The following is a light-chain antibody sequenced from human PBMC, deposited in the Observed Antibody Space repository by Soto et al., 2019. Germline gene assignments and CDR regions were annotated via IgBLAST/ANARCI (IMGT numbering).Light chain of an antibody. J-gene: IGKJ2*01. CDR1: QNIASY. CDR2: AAS. Sequence: DIQMTQSPSSLSTSVGDRVTITCRASQNIASYLSWYQQKPGKAPNLLIYAASNLQSGVPSRFSGSGSGTDFTLTISSLLPEDLATYYCQQSYTTPYTFGQGTKLEI. CDR3: QQSYTTPYT. V-gene: IGKV1-39*01.